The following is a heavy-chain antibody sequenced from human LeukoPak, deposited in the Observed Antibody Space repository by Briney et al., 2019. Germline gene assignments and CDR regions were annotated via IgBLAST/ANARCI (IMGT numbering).Heavy chain of an antibody. J-gene: IGHJ3*02. CDR1: GFTFSNSW. CDR2: INGDGKTT. V-gene: IGHV3-74*01. CDR3: AKDHHGPYGGNAFDI. Sequence: GGSLRLSCVASGFTFSNSWMHWVRQTPGKGLVWVSRINGDGKTTTYADSVKGRFTISRDNSKNTLYLQMNSLRAEDTAVYYCAKDHHGPYGGNAFDIWGQGTMVTVSS. D-gene: IGHD3-16*01.